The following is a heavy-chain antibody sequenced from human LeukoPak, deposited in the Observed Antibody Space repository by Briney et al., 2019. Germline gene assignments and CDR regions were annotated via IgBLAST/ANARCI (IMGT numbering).Heavy chain of an antibody. CDR3: ARDDNYYGSGSYDY. V-gene: IGHV3-48*03. D-gene: IGHD3-10*01. CDR1: GFTFSSYE. CDR2: MSSSGNTI. Sequence: GGSLRLSCAASGFTFSSYEMNWVRQAPGKGLEWVSYMSSSGNTIYYADSVKGRFTISRDNAKNTLYLQMNSLRAEDTAVYYCARDDNYYGSGSYDYWGQGTLVTVSS. J-gene: IGHJ4*02.